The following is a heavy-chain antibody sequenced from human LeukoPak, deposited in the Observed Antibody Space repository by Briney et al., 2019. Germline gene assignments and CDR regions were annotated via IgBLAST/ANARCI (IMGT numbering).Heavy chain of an antibody. CDR2: IGTGGDT. D-gene: IGHD6-13*01. Sequence: PGGSLRLSCAASGFAFSSYALHWVRRAPGKGLEWVSAIGTGGDTYYADSVMGRFTISRDNAKKSLYLHMNSLIAEDMAVYYCARAVAAAVIDYWGQGTLVTASS. CDR1: GFAFSSYA. J-gene: IGHJ4*02. V-gene: IGHV3-47*01. CDR3: ARAVAAAVIDY.